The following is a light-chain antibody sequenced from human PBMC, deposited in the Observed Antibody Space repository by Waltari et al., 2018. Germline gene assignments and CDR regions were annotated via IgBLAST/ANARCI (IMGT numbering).Light chain of an antibody. CDR3: QQYDGEVVT. CDR1: QSVTSIS. J-gene: IGKJ4*01. V-gene: IGKV3-20*01. CDR2: GTS. Sequence: EIVLTQSPGTLSLSPGERATLSCRASQSVTSISLSWYQQKLGQAPRLLIYGTSSRATGTPVRFSGSGSGTDFTLTISRLEPEDVAVYYCQQYDGEVVTFGGGTKVEI.